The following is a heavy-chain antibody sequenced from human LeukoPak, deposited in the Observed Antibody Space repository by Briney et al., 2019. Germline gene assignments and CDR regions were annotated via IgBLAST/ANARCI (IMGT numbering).Heavy chain of an antibody. CDR1: GYTFTSYG. CDR3: ARGRVTLAAAGTRNWFDP. CDR2: ISAYNGNT. J-gene: IGHJ5*02. V-gene: IGHV1-18*04. Sequence: VASVKVSCKASGYTFTSYGISWVRQAPGQGLEWMGWISAYNGNTNYALKLQGRVTMTTDTSTSTAYMELRSLRSDDTAVYYCARGRVTLAAAGTRNWFDPWGQGTLVTVSS. D-gene: IGHD6-13*01.